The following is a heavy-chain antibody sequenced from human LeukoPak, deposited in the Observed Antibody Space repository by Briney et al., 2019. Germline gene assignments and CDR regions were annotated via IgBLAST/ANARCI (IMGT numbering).Heavy chain of an antibody. V-gene: IGHV1-46*01. D-gene: IGHD2-2*01. CDR3: ARDHSNSRTWWFDP. CDR2: INPNDGMT. Sequence: ASVKVSCKASGYTFSGNWIHWVRQAPGQGLEWMGIINPNDGMTSYAQRFQDRVTLTRDMSTSSVYMELSSLTSDDTAVYYCARDHSNSRTWWFDPWGQGALVTVSS. CDR1: GYTFSGNW. J-gene: IGHJ5*02.